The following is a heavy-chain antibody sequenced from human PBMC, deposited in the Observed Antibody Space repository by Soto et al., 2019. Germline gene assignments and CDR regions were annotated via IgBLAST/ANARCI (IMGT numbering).Heavy chain of an antibody. V-gene: IGHV6-1*01. CDR3: ARDREQLVGRDYYYYYGMDV. D-gene: IGHD6-6*01. Sequence: SATLSLTCAISGDSVSSNSAAWNGIRQSPSRGLECLGRTYYRSKLYNDYAVSVKSRITINPDTSKNQFSLQLNSVTPEDTAVYYCARDREQLVGRDYYYYYGMDVWGQGTTVTVSS. CDR2: TYYRSKLYN. CDR1: GDSVSSNSAA. J-gene: IGHJ6*02.